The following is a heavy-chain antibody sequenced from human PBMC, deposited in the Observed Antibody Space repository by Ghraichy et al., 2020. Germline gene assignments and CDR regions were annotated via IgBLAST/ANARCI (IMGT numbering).Heavy chain of an antibody. CDR2: IYYSGST. V-gene: IGHV4-59*01. Sequence: SQTLSLTCTVSGGSISSYYWNWIRQPPGKGLEWIGYIYYSGSTNYNSSLKSRVTISVDPSKNQFSLKLSSVTAADTAVYYCARPIYSGSYHSHGDFDFWGQGTLVTVSS. D-gene: IGHD1-26*01. CDR3: ARPIYSGSYHSHGDFDF. J-gene: IGHJ4*02. CDR1: GGSISSYY.